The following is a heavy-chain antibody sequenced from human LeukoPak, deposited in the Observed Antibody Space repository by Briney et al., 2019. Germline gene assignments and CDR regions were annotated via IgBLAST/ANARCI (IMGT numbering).Heavy chain of an antibody. D-gene: IGHD3-10*01. CDR1: GFTFSSYD. V-gene: IGHV3-30*18. CDR2: ISYDGSEK. Sequence: GASLRLSCAASGFTFSSYDMHWVRQAPGKGLEWVAVISYDGSEKSYADSVKGRFTISRDNSKNTLYLQMNSLRAEDTAVHYCAKDYYDSGIPIDYWGQGTLVTVSS. CDR3: AKDYYDSGIPIDY. J-gene: IGHJ4*02.